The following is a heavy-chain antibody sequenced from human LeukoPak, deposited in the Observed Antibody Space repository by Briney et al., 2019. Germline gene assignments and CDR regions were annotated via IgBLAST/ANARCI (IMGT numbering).Heavy chain of an antibody. Sequence: SETLSLTCTVSGGSISSGDYYWSWIRQPPGKGLGWIGYIYYSGSTYYNPSLKSRVTISVDTSKNQFSLKLSSVTAADTAVYYCASVLRFLEWLLLGDAFDIWGQGTMVTVSS. CDR1: GGSISSGDYY. CDR2: IYYSGST. CDR3: ASVLRFLEWLLLGDAFDI. J-gene: IGHJ3*02. D-gene: IGHD3-3*01. V-gene: IGHV4-30-4*01.